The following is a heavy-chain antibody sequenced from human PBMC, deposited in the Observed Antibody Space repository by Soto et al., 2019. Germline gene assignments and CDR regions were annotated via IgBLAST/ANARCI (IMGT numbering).Heavy chain of an antibody. D-gene: IGHD5-18*01. V-gene: IGHV3-53*01. CDR2: MYSGGTT. CDR3: ARATSDRAMVFDY. J-gene: IGHJ4*02. Sequence: GGSLRLFCAASGFTVSSHYMTWVRQAPGKGLEWVSVMYSGGTTYYVDSVKGRFTISRDNTKNTLYLQMNSLRAEDTAVYYCARATSDRAMVFDYWGQGTLVTVSS. CDR1: GFTVSSHY.